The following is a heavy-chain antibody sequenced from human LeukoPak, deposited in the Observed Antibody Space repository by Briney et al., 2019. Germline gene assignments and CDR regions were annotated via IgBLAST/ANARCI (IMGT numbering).Heavy chain of an antibody. D-gene: IGHD1-26*01. J-gene: IGHJ4*02. CDR3: ARVQWELRGVGSYFEY. V-gene: IGHV3-74*01. Sequence: GGSLRLSCAASGFTFRNYWMHWVRQAPGKGLVWVSRINIDGSTRYADSVEGRFTISRDNAKNTLYLQMNSLRAEDTAVYYCARVQWELRGVGSYFEYWGQGALVTVSS. CDR1: GFTFRNYW. CDR2: INIDGST.